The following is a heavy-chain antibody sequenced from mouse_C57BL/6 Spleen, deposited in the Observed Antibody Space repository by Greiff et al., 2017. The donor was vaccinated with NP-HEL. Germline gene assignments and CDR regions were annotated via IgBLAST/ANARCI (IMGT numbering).Heavy chain of an antibody. CDR2: ISYDGSN. CDR3: ARDSSWDGAY. CDR1: GYSITSGYY. J-gene: IGHJ3*01. D-gene: IGHD4-1*01. Sequence: EVKLVESGPGLVKPSQSLSLTCSVTGYSITSGYYWNWIRQFPGNKLEWMGYISYDGSNNYNPSLKNRISITRDTSKNQFFLKLNSVTTEDTATYYCARDSSWDGAYWGQGTLVTVSA. V-gene: IGHV3-6*01.